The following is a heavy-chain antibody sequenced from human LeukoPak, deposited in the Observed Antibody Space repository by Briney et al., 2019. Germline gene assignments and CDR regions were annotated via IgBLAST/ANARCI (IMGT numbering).Heavy chain of an antibody. J-gene: IGHJ4*02. Sequence: GGSLRLSCAASGFTFSSYAMSWVRQAPGKGLEWVSAISGSGSSTYYADSVKGRFTISRDNSKNTLYLQMNSLRAEDRAVYYCAKDRGYYYDSSGYYFDYWGQGTLVTVSS. CDR1: GFTFSSYA. V-gene: IGHV3-23*01. CDR3: AKDRGYYYDSSGYYFDY. CDR2: ISGSGSST. D-gene: IGHD3-22*01.